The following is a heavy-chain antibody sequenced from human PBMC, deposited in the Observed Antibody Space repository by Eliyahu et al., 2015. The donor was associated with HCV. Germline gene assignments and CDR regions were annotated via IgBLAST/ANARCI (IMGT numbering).Heavy chain of an antibody. CDR1: GFTFDXYA. V-gene: IGHV3-43D*03. Sequence: EVQLVESGGVVVQPGGSLRLSCAASGFTFDXYAXXXVRQAPGKGLEWVXLMSWDGGSXYYADSVKGRFTISRDNSKNSLYLQMNSLRAEDTALYYCAKDQGPPGIAAAWGAEGMDVWGQGTTVTVSS. CDR3: AKDQGPPGIAAAWGAEGMDV. J-gene: IGHJ6*02. CDR2: MSWDGGSX. D-gene: IGHD6-13*01.